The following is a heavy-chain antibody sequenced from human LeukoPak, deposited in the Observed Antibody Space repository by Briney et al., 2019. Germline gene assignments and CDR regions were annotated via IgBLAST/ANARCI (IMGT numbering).Heavy chain of an antibody. D-gene: IGHD3-22*01. CDR2: IYHSGYT. CDR3: ARAPRDSNGYYMRSFDS. V-gene: IGHV4-38-2*02. Sequence: SETLSLTCSVSGYSISSDCYWAWIRQPPGKGLEWRGGIYHSGYTYYYPSLKSRVTLSVDTSKNQFSLRLSSVTAADTAVYYCARAPRDSNGYYMRSFDSWGQGTLVIVSS. CDR1: GYSISSDCY. J-gene: IGHJ4*02.